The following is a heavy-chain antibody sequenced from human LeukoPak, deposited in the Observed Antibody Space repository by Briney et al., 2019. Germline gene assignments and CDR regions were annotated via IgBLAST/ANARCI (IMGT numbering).Heavy chain of an antibody. CDR1: GFTFDDYG. CDR2: INSDGSST. CDR3: ARGRGHYFDY. V-gene: IGHV3-74*01. Sequence: PGGSLRLSCAASGFTFDDYGMSWVRQAPGKGLEWVSGINSDGSSTSYADSVKGRFTISRDNAKNTLYLQMNSLRAEDTAVYYCARGRGHYFDYWGQGTLVTVSS. J-gene: IGHJ4*02. D-gene: IGHD3-10*01.